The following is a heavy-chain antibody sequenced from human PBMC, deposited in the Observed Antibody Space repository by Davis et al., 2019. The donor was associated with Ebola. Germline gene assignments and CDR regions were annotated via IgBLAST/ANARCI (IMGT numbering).Heavy chain of an antibody. V-gene: IGHV3-23*01. D-gene: IGHD1-26*01. CDR3: AKDRLVVGATTKGLPDY. CDR2: ISGSGGST. J-gene: IGHJ4*02. CDR1: GFTFSSYA. Sequence: GESLKISCAASGFTFSSYAMSWVRQAPGKGLEWVSAISGSGGSTYYADSVKGRFTISRDNSKNTLYLQMNSLRAEDTAVYYCAKDRLVVGATTKGLPDYWGQGTLVTVSS.